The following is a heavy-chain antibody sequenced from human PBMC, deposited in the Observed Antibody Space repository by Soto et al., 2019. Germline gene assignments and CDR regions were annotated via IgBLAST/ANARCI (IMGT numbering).Heavy chain of an antibody. V-gene: IGHV3-74*01. CDR3: ARDVVLRYFDWLLEQDNWFDP. CDR1: GFTFSSYW. D-gene: IGHD3-9*01. CDR2: INSDGSST. Sequence: GGSLRLSCAASGFTFSSYWMHWVRQAPGKGLVWVSRINSDGSSTSYADSVKGRFTISRDNAKNTLYLQMNSLRAEDTAVYYCARDVVLRYFDWLLEQDNWFDPWGQGTRVTVSS. J-gene: IGHJ5*02.